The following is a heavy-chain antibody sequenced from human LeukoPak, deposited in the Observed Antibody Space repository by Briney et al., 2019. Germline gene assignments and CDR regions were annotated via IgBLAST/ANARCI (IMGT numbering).Heavy chain of an antibody. J-gene: IGHJ4*02. CDR1: GGTFSSYA. Sequence: ASVKVSCKASGGTFSSYAISWVRQAPGQGLEWMGGIIPMFGTVNYAQKFQGRVTIATDESTSTAYMEPSSLRSEDTAVYYCARGMTGTNPLDYWGQGTLVTVSS. CDR3: ARGMTGTNPLDY. CDR2: IIPMFGTV. V-gene: IGHV1-69*05. D-gene: IGHD1-7*01.